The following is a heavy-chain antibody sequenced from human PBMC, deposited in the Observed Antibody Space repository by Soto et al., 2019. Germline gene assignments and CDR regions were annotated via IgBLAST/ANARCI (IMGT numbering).Heavy chain of an antibody. J-gene: IGHJ6*02. CDR3: ARGEVIAARHYYYYGMDV. V-gene: IGHV1-18*04. D-gene: IGHD6-6*01. CDR2: ISAYNGNT. Sequence: ASGKVSCKASGYTFTSYGISWVRQAPGQGLEWMGWISAYNGNTNYAQKLQGRVTMTTDTSTSTAYMELRSLRSDDTAVYYCARGEVIAARHYYYYGMDVWGQGTTVTVSS. CDR1: GYTFTSYG.